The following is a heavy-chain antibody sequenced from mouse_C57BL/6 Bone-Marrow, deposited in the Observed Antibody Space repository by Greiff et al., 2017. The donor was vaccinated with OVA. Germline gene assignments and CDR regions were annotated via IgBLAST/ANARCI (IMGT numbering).Heavy chain of an antibody. CDR3: AREDGNWFAY. D-gene: IGHD2-1*01. Sequence: VKLMESGAELARPGASVKMSCKASGYTFTSYTMHWVKQRLGQGLEWIGYINPSSGYTKYNQKFKDKATLTADKSSSTAYMQLSSLTSEDSAVYYCAREDGNWFAYWGQGTLVTVSA. V-gene: IGHV1-4*01. CDR1: GYTFTSYT. J-gene: IGHJ3*01. CDR2: INPSSGYT.